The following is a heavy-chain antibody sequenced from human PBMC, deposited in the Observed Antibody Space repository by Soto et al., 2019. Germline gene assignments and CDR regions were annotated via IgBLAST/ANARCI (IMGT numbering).Heavy chain of an antibody. V-gene: IGHV4-61*01. CDR2: TYYSGST. D-gene: IGHD6-13*01. CDR3: ARSLAAAAHPFFRFDY. Sequence: SETLSLTCTVSGGSVSSGSYYWSWIRQPPGKGLEWIGYTYYSGSTNYNPSLKSRVTISVDTSKNQFSLKLSSVTAADTAVYYCARSLAAAAHPFFRFDYWGQGTLVTVSS. J-gene: IGHJ4*02. CDR1: GGSVSSGSYY.